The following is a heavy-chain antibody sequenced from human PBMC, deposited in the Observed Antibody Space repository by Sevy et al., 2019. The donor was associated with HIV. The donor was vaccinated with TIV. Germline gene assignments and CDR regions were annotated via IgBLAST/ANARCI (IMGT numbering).Heavy chain of an antibody. CDR3: AREGFLAYFDY. CDR1: GFTFSSYG. Sequence: GGSLRLSCAASGFTFSSYGMHWVRQAPGKGLEWVAVIWYDGSNKYYADSVKGRFTISRDNSKNTLYLQMNSLRAEDTAVYYCAREGFLAYFDYWGQGTLVTVSS. J-gene: IGHJ4*02. CDR2: IWYDGSNK. D-gene: IGHD3-3*01. V-gene: IGHV3-33*01.